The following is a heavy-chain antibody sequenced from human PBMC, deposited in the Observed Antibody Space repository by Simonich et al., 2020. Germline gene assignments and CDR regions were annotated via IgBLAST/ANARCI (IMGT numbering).Heavy chain of an antibody. Sequence: QVQLQESGPGLVKPSETLSLTCAVYGYSISSGYYRGWIRQPPGKGREWLGSIYHIGSTYYNPSLKSRVTISVDTSKNQFSLKLSSVTAADTAVYYGARVGYSNYYYYGMDVWGQGTTVTVSS. D-gene: IGHD6-13*01. J-gene: IGHJ6*02. CDR1: GYSISSGYY. CDR2: IYHIGST. V-gene: IGHV4-38-2*01. CDR3: ARVGYSNYYYYGMDV.